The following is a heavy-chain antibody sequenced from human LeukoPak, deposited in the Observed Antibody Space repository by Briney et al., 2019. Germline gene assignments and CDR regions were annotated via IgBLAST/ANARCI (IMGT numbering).Heavy chain of an antibody. J-gene: IGHJ4*02. CDR3: ARDPVDTATPYYFDY. CDR2: IGSSGDYL. D-gene: IGHD5-18*01. V-gene: IGHV3-21*01. CDR1: GFTFNTYS. Sequence: GGSLRLSCAASGFTFNTYSMNWVRQAPGKGLEWVSSIGSSGDYLYYADSVKGRFTISRDDAKKSLYLQMNSLRADDTAVYYCARDPVDTATPYYFDYWGQGTLVTVSS.